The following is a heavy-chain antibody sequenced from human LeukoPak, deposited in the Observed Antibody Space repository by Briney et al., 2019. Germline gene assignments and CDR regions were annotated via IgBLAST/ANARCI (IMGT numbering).Heavy chain of an antibody. CDR3: ARVSGQFYFYYYMDV. Sequence: RASETLSLTCTASGGSIRSSSYYWGRIRQPPGKGLEWIGSIYYTGSTYYNPSLKSRVTISVDTSKNQFSLRLSSVTAADTAVYYCARVSGQFYFYYYMDVWGKGTTVTISS. CDR1: GGSIRSSSYY. V-gene: IGHV4-39*01. CDR2: IYYTGST. J-gene: IGHJ6*03. D-gene: IGHD6-19*01.